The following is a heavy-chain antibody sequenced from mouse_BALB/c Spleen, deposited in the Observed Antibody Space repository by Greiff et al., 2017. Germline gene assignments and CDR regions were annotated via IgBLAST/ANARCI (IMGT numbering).Heavy chain of an antibody. D-gene: IGHD4-1*01. Sequence: EVKLMESGGGLVKPGGSLKLSCAASGFAFSSYDMSWVRQTPEKRLEWVAYISSGGGSTYYPDTVKGRFTISRDNAKNTLYLQMSSLKSEDTAMYYCARHRTGFDYWGQGTTLTVSS. CDR2: ISSGGGST. V-gene: IGHV5-12-1*01. CDR3: ARHRTGFDY. CDR1: GFAFSSYD. J-gene: IGHJ2*01.